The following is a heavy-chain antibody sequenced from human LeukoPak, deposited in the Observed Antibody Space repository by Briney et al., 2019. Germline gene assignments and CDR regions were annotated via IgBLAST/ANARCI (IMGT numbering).Heavy chain of an antibody. V-gene: IGHV4-39*02. CDR2: IYYSGST. D-gene: IGHD1-26*01. J-gene: IGHJ4*02. Sequence: SETLSLTCTVSGGSISSSSYYWGWVRQPPGKGLDWIGNIYYSGSTYYNPSLKSRVTMSVDTSRNQFFLKLNSVTAADTAVYYCARGRPYSGGYHLGYWGQGTLVTVSA. CDR1: GGSISSSSYY. CDR3: ARGRPYSGGYHLGY.